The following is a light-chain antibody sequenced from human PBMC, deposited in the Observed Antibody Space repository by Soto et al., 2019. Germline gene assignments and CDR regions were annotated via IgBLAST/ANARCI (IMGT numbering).Light chain of an antibody. V-gene: IGKV3-11*01. CDR2: DAS. CDR3: QQRSNWPFP. Sequence: EIVLTQSPATLSLSPGERATLSCRASQSVSSYLALYQQKPGQAPRLLIYDASNRATGIPARFSGSGSGTDFTLTISSLEPEDFAVYYCQQRSNWPFPFGPGTKVDIK. CDR1: QSVSSY. J-gene: IGKJ3*01.